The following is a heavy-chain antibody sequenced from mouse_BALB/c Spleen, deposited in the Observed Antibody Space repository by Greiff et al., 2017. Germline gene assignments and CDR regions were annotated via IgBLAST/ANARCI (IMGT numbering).Heavy chain of an antibody. CDR1: GYTFTSYW. CDR2: INPSNGRT. CDR3: ARAYYPAMDY. D-gene: IGHD2-10*01. Sequence: VQLQQPGAELVKPGASVKLSCKASGYTFTSYWMHWVKQRPGQGLEWIGEINPSNGRTNYNEKFKSKATLTVDKSSSTAYMQLSSLTSEDSAVYYCARAYYPAMDYWGQGTSVTVSS. J-gene: IGHJ4*01. V-gene: IGHV1S81*02.